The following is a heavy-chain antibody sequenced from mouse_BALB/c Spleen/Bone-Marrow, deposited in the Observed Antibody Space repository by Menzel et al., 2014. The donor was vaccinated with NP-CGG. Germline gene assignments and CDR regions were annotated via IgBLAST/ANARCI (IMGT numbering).Heavy chain of an antibody. CDR2: IWGDGST. CDR1: GFSLKSNG. D-gene: IGHD2-14*01. V-gene: IGHV2-3*01. Sequence: QVQPQQSAPGLVAPSQSLSITCTVSGFSLKSNGVSWVRQPPGKGLEWLGVIWGDGSTNYHSALISRPSISKDNSKSQVTIKLNSLQTDDTATYFCARKRGPWNYRYNGAMDYWGQGTSVTVSS. CDR3: ARKRGPWNYRYNGAMDY. J-gene: IGHJ4*01.